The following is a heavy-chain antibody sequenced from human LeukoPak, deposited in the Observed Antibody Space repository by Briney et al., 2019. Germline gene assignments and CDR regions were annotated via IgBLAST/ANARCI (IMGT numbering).Heavy chain of an antibody. CDR2: IYHSGST. CDR1: GGSISSSNW. Sequence: SGTLSLTCAVSGGSISSSNWWSWVRQPPGKGLEWIGEIYHSGSTNYNPSLKSRVTISVDKSKNQFSLKLSSVTAADTAVYYCARVKNYYDSSGYYYYYGMDVWGQGTTVTVS. D-gene: IGHD3-22*01. CDR3: ARVKNYYDSSGYYYYYGMDV. V-gene: IGHV4-4*02. J-gene: IGHJ6*02.